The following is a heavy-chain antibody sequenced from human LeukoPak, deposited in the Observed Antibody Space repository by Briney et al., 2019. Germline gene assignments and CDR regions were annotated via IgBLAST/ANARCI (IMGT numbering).Heavy chain of an antibody. CDR1: GLTISGHW. D-gene: IGHD3-10*01. Sequence: AGGSLRLSCAASGLTISGHWMAWVRQAPGKGLEWVSYITNWSGTIYYADSVKGRFTISRDNAKNSLYLQMNSLRAEDTAVYYCARSDAPMDKHFDYWGQGTLVTVSS. V-gene: IGHV3-48*04. J-gene: IGHJ4*02. CDR3: ARSDAPMDKHFDY. CDR2: ITNWSGTI.